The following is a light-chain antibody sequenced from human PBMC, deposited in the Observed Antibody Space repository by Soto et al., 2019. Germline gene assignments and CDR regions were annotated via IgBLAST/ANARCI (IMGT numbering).Light chain of an antibody. CDR2: GAS. CDR1: QSVSSNY. Sequence: EIVLTQSPGTLSLSPGERATLSCRASQSVSSNYLAWYQQKPGQAPRLLINGASSRATGIPDRFSGSGSGTDFTLXXXXXXXXXXXXYXCQQFGSSPYTFGQGTKLEIK. CDR3: QQFGSSPYT. J-gene: IGKJ2*01. V-gene: IGKV3-20*01.